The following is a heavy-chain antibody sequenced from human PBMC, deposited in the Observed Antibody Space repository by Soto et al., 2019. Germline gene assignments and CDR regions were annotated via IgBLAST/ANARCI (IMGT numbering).Heavy chain of an antibody. CDR2: IYHSGSI. CDR1: VDPISSRHW. CDR3: ATSQLGEYFDY. J-gene: IGHJ4*02. D-gene: IGHD1-26*01. V-gene: IGHV4-4*02. Sequence: ASETLSISCALSVDPISSRHWWSWFRQTPGKGLEWIGEIYHSGSINYNPSLKSRVIISADRSKNQFSLRLSSVTAADTAVYYCATSQLGEYFDYWGQGTMVTVSS.